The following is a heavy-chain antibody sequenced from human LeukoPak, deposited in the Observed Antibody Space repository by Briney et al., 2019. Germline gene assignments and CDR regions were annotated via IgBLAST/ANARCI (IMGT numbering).Heavy chain of an antibody. CDR2: IWSDGSNR. D-gene: IGHD4-11*01. CDR3: AKDAQRGFDYSDSLDN. CDR1: GFTFSHYG. J-gene: IGHJ4*02. Sequence: GRSLRLSCATSGFTFSHYGMHWVRQAPGKGLEWVAVIWSDGSNRYYGDPVKGRFTISRDNFQRTVYLQMNSLRAEDTAVYYCAKDAQRGFDYSDSLDNWGQGTLVTVSS. V-gene: IGHV3-33*06.